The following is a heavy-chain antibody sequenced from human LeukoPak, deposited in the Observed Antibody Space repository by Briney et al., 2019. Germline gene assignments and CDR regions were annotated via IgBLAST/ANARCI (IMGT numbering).Heavy chain of an antibody. CDR3: ARDPYSSGLDAFDI. V-gene: IGHV4-59*01. CDR1: NGSISSYY. D-gene: IGHD6-19*01. J-gene: IGHJ3*02. CDR2: IYNSGST. Sequence: SETLSLTCTVSNGSISSYYWSWIRQPPGKGLEWIGYIYNSGSTNYNPSLKSRVTVSVDTSKNQFSLRLSSVTAADTAVYYCARDPYSSGLDAFDIWGQGTMVTVSS.